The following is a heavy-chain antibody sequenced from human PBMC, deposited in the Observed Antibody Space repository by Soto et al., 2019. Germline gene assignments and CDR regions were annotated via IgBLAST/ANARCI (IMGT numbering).Heavy chain of an antibody. D-gene: IGHD3-10*01. CDR3: ARELRTLDRGVTDARDV. J-gene: IGHJ6*02. CDR1: GFTYGAYE. CDR2: ISSSGSIR. Sequence: EVQLVESGGGLVQPGGSLRLSCAVSGFTYGAYEMNWVRQAPGKGLEWVAYISSSGSIRYYADSVQGRFTISRDNANNSLYRRMNGRRAEDTAVYYWARELRTLDRGVTDARDVGGQGTTVTV. V-gene: IGHV3-48*03.